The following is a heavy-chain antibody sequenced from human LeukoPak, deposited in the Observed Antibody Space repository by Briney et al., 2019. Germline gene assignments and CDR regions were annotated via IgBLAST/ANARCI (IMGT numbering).Heavy chain of an antibody. CDR3: TRWVHYYDTSGSRGEY. V-gene: IGHV5-51*01. J-gene: IGHJ4*02. CDR2: IYPGDSDT. Sequence: GESLKISCKASGYSFTNYWIGWVRQMPGKGLEWMGIIYPGDSDTRYSPSFQGQVTISADKSISTAYMQWSSLKASDTAMYYCTRWVHYYDTSGSRGEYWGQGTLVTVSS. CDR1: GYSFTNYW. D-gene: IGHD3-22*01.